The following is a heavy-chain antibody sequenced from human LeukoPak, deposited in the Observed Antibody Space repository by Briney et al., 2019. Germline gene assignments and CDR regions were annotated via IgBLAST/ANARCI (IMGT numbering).Heavy chain of an antibody. Sequence: AASVTVSCKTSGYTFTCYYIHWVRQAPGQGLEWMGWINPNSGDTKYAQKFQGRVSMTRDTSISTGYMELSRLGSDDTAMYYCARPHSSGWDHFVDYWGQGTLVTVAS. V-gene: IGHV1-2*02. CDR1: GYTFTCYY. D-gene: IGHD6-19*01. CDR3: ARPHSSGWDHFVDY. J-gene: IGHJ4*02. CDR2: INPNSGDT.